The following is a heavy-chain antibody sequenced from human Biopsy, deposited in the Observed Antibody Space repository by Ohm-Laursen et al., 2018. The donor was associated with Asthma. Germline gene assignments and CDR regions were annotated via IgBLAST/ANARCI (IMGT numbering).Heavy chain of an antibody. J-gene: IGHJ4*02. CDR2: IYSGGTS. CDR3: ARGDSSNWSHYYFDY. Sequence: SLRLSCAASGFNVNSYTFSWVRQAPGKGLEWVSVIYSGGTSHTADSVRGRFTISRDYSKNTLYLQMHSLRAEDTAVYYCARGDSSNWSHYYFDYWGQGTLVTVSS. D-gene: IGHD3-22*01. CDR1: GFNVNSYT. V-gene: IGHV3-53*01.